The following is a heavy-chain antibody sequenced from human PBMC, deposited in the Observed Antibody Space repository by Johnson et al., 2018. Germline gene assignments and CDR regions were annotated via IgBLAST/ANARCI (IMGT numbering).Heavy chain of an antibody. CDR1: GSIFSGYV. J-gene: IGHJ1*01. CDR3: AKERINSGSYCQH. D-gene: IGHD1-26*01. Sequence: VQLVQSGGGVVQPGRSLRLSCAASGSIFSGYVMHWVRQAPGKGLEWVSAISGSGGSTYYADSVKGRFTISRDNSKNTLYLQMNSLRAEDTAVYYCAKERINSGSYCQHWGQGTLVTVSS. V-gene: IGHV3-23*04. CDR2: ISGSGGST.